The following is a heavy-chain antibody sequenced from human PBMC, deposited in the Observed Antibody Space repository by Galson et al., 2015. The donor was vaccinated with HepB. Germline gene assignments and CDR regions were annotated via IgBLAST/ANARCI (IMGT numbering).Heavy chain of an antibody. Sequence: QSGAEVKKPGESLKISCKGSGYSFTSYWIGWVRQMPGKGLEWMGNIDPSDSKTNYSPSFQGHVTISADKSINTAYLQWSSLKASDTAIYYCAREYASSMPHDYWGQGTLVTVSS. CDR1: GYSFTSYW. J-gene: IGHJ4*02. D-gene: IGHD6-6*01. CDR2: IDPSDSKT. CDR3: AREYASSMPHDY. V-gene: IGHV5-10-1*01.